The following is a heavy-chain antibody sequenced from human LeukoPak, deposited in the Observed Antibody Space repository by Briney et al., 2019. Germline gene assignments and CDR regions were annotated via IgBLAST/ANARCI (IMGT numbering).Heavy chain of an antibody. J-gene: IGHJ6*03. Sequence: ASVKVSCKTSGYTFTGYYMHWVRQAPGQGLEWMGWINPNSGGTNYAQKFQGRVTMTRDTSISTAYMELSRLRSDDTAVYYCARGPRITLVRGGQWYFYMDVWGKGTTVTVSS. CDR2: INPNSGGT. CDR1: GYTFTGYY. D-gene: IGHD3-10*01. V-gene: IGHV1-2*02. CDR3: ARGPRITLVRGGQWYFYMDV.